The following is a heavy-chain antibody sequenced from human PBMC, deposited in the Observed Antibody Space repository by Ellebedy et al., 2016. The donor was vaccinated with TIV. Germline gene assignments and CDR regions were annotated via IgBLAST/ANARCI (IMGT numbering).Heavy chain of an antibody. CDR3: VRDRRGSSSWYFPI. V-gene: IGHV3-64D*06. Sequence: PGGSLRLSCSASGFTFSNYGMHWVRQGPGKGLEYVSAISTNGGSTYYADSVKDRFTISRDNSNNTLYLQMSSLRTEDTAVYYCVRDRRGSSSWYFPIWGQGTLVTVSS. CDR1: GFTFSNYG. D-gene: IGHD6-13*01. CDR2: ISTNGGST. J-gene: IGHJ4*02.